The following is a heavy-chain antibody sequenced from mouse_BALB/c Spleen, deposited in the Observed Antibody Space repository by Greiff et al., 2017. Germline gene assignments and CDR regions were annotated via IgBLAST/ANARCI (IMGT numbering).Heavy chain of an antibody. CDR2: IWGDGST. D-gene: IGHD2-4*01. CDR1: GFSLTSYG. J-gene: IGHJ3*01. CDR3: ARSYDYDAWFAC. V-gene: IGHV2-3*01. Sequence: VQLQESGPGLVAPSQSLSITCTVSGFSLTSYGVSWVRQPPGKGLEWLGVIWGDGSTNYHSALISRLSISKDNSKSQVFFKMNSLQANDTAIDYWARSYDYDAWFACGGQGALVTVSA.